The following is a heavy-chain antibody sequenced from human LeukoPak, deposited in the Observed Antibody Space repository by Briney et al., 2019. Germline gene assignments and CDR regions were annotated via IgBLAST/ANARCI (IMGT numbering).Heavy chain of an antibody. J-gene: IGHJ4*02. CDR1: GFSFSTSW. Sequence: GGSLRLSCVASGFSFSTSWMHWVRHAPGKGLLWLSRISSDGTNTKCADSVKGRFTISRDNAKNTLYLQMNSLRAEDTAVYYCARDQSQAGPTTVDYWGQGTLVTVSS. CDR3: ARDQSQAGPTTVDY. D-gene: IGHD1-14*01. CDR2: ISSDGTNT. V-gene: IGHV3-74*03.